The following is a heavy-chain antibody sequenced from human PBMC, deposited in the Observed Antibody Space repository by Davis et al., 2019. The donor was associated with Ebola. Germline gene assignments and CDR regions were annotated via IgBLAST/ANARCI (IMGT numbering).Heavy chain of an antibody. CDR2: TTTSGTTI. J-gene: IGHJ4*02. V-gene: IGHV3-48*01. CDR3: AKGVGATKGSLEY. D-gene: IGHD1-26*01. Sequence: GESLKISCAASGFTFSTSSMNWVRQAPGKGLEWVSYTTTSGTTIFYADSVKGRFTISRDNARNTLYLQMNSLRVEDTAVYYCAKGVGATKGSLEYWGQGTLVTVSS. CDR1: GFTFSTSS.